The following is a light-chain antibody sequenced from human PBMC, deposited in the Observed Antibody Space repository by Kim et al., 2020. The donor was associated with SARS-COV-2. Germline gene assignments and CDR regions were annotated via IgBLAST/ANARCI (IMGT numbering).Light chain of an antibody. CDR3: LLSYSGPRV. J-gene: IGLJ3*02. V-gene: IGLV7-46*01. CDR2: DIS. Sequence: PGGTCLLTCGSSTGTVTGGHHPYGFQQKPGQAPRTLIYDISNKHSWTPARFSGSLLGGKAALTLSGAQPEDEAEYYCLLSYSGPRVFGGGTQLTVL. CDR1: TGTVTGGHH.